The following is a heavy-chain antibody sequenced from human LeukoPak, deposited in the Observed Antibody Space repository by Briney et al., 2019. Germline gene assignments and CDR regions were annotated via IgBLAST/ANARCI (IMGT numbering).Heavy chain of an antibody. J-gene: IGHJ6*02. CDR3: AKAAAPGNYYYYYGMDV. Sequence: PRGSLRLSCAASGFTFDDYAMHWVRQAPGKGLEWVSLISGDGGSTYYADSVKGRFTISRDNSKNSLYLQMNSLRTEDTALYYCAKAAAPGNYYYYYGMDVWGQGTTVTVSS. CDR2: ISGDGGST. CDR1: GFTFDDYA. D-gene: IGHD2-2*01. V-gene: IGHV3-43*02.